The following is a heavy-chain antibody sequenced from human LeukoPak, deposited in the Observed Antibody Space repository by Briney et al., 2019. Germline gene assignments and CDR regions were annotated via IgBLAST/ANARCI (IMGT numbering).Heavy chain of an antibody. CDR1: GFTFSSYA. CDR2: ISGSGGST. CDR3: AKDRTPPYYDFWSGYSTFDY. Sequence: GGSLRLSCAASGFTFSSYAMSWVRQAPGKGLEWVSAISGSGGSTYYADSVKSRFTISRDNSKNTLYLQMNSLRAEDTAVYYCAKDRTPPYYDFWSGYSTFDYWGQGTLVTVSS. J-gene: IGHJ4*02. V-gene: IGHV3-23*01. D-gene: IGHD3-3*01.